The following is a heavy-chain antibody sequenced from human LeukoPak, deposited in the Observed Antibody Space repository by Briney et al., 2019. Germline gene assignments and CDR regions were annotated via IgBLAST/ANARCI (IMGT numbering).Heavy chain of an antibody. CDR3: ARDECSGGSCYYYYYYGMGV. Sequence: GGSLRLSCAASGFTFSSYWMSWVRQAPGKGLEWVANIKQDGSEKYYVDSVKGRFTISRDNAKNSLYLQMNSLRAEDTAVYYCARDECSGGSCYYYYYYGMGVWGKGTTVTVSS. J-gene: IGHJ6*04. D-gene: IGHD2-15*01. CDR1: GFTFSSYW. V-gene: IGHV3-7*03. CDR2: IKQDGSEK.